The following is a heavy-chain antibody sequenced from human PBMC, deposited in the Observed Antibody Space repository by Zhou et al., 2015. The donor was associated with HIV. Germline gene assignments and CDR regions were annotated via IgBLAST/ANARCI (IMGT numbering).Heavy chain of an antibody. CDR1: GYTFTSKY. J-gene: IGHJ5*02. CDR2: IIPIFGTA. Sequence: QVQLVQSGAEVKKPGASVKVSCKASGYTFTSKYMHWVRQAPGQGLEWMGGIIPIFGTANYAQKFQGRVTITADESTSTAYMELSSLRSEDTAVYYCARAPTYYDSSGYLNWFDPWGQGTLVTVSS. D-gene: IGHD3-22*01. V-gene: IGHV1-69*01. CDR3: ARAPTYYDSSGYLNWFDP.